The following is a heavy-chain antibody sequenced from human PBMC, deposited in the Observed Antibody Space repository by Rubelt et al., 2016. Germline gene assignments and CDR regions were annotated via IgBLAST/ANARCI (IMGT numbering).Heavy chain of an antibody. CDR1: GFSLSTTGVG. CDR2: IYWDDDD. Sequence: QITLRESGPTLVKPTQTVTLTCTFSGFSLSTTGVGVGWIRQPPGKALEWLALIYWDDDDRYSPSLKIRLTITKDTPRNQVVLTMTKMDAVDTAHYYRAGVVRAPNQLLSAYYYYDMDVWGQGTTVTVSS. CDR3: AGVVRAPNQLLSAYYYYDMDV. D-gene: IGHD2-2*01. J-gene: IGHJ6*02. V-gene: IGHV2-5*02.